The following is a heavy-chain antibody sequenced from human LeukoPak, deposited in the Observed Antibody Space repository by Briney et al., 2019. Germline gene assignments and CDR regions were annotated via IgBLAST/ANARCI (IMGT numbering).Heavy chain of an antibody. CDR3: ARLVEMATIPPYVDY. CDR1: GGSFSGYY. J-gene: IGHJ4*02. V-gene: IGHV4-34*01. D-gene: IGHD5-24*01. CDR2: INHSGST. Sequence: TSSETLSLTCAVYGGSFSGYYWSWIRQPPGKGLEWIGEINHSGSTNYNPSLKSRVTISVDTSKNQFSLKLSSVTATDTAVYYCARLVEMATIPPYVDYWGQGTLVTVSS.